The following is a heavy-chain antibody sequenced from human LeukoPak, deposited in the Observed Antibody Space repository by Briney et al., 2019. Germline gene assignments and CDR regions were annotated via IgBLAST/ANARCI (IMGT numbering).Heavy chain of an antibody. CDR1: GFTFTSYY. Sequence: GGSLRHSCAGSGFTFTSYYMHWVRQAPGKGLEYVSAISYNGDETYYGNSVKGRFTISRDNSKNTLYLQMGSLRAEDTAVYYCARDPSVRGFSGSELDFWGQGTLVTVPS. CDR3: ARDPSVRGFSGSELDF. V-gene: IGHV3-64*01. J-gene: IGHJ4*02. CDR2: ISYNGDET. D-gene: IGHD3-10*01.